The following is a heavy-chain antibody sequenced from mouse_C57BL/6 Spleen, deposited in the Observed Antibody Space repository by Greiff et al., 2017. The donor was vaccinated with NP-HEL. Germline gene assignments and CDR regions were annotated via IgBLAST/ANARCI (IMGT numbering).Heavy chain of an antibody. CDR1: GFTFSSYA. CDR3: ERGDYAMDY. CDR2: ISDGGSYT. V-gene: IGHV5-4*03. Sequence: EVKLMESGGGLVKPGGSLKLSCAASGFTFSSYAMSWVRQTPEKRLEWVATISDGGSYTYYPDNVKGRFTISRDNAKNNLYLQMSHLKSEDTAMYYCERGDYAMDYWSQGTSVTVSS. J-gene: IGHJ4*01.